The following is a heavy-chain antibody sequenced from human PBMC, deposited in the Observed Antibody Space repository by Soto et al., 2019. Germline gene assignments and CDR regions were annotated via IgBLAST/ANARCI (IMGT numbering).Heavy chain of an antibody. CDR3: ARKPSHNPQQLVEYGMDV. CDR1: GFTFSDYY. D-gene: IGHD6-13*01. Sequence: QVQLVESGGGLVKPGGSLRLSCAASGFTFSDYYMSWIRQAPGKGLEWVSYISSSGSTIYYADSVKGRFTISRVNAKNSLYLQMNSLRAEDTAVYYCARKPSHNPQQLVEYGMDVWGQGTTVTVSS. CDR2: ISSSGSTI. J-gene: IGHJ6*02. V-gene: IGHV3-11*01.